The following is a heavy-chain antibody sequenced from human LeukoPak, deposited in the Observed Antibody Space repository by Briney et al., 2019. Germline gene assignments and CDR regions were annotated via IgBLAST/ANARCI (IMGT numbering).Heavy chain of an antibody. CDR1: GFTFSSYA. J-gene: IGHJ6*02. CDR3: TGLAAPAYYYYGMDV. V-gene: IGHV3-23*01. CDR2: ISGSGGST. D-gene: IGHD1-1*01. Sequence: GGSLRLSCAASGFTFSSYAMSWVRQAPGKGLEWVSAISGSGGSTYYADSVRGRFTISRDNSKNTLYLQMNSLRAEDTAVYYCTGLAAPAYYYYGMDVWGQGTTVTVSS.